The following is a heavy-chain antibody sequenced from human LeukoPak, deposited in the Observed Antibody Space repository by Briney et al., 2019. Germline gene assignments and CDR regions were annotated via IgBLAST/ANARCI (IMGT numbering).Heavy chain of an antibody. CDR2: VNRDGSET. CDR3: ARNNGMDV. J-gene: IGHJ6*02. Sequence: GGSLRLSCAASGFALSSHRMTWVRQVPGRGPEWVANVNRDGSETYYLDSVKGRFTISKDNTKNSLYLQMNSLRAEDTALYHCARNNGMDVWGQGTTVIVSS. V-gene: IGHV3-7*03. CDR1: GFALSSHR.